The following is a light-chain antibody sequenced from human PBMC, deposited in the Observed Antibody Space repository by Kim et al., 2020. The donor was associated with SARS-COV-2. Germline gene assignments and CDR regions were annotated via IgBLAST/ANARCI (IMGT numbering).Light chain of an antibody. CDR2: GKN. V-gene: IGLV3-19*01. J-gene: IGLJ3*02. CDR1: SLRSYY. CDR3: NSRDSSGNHLV. Sequence: SSELTQDPAVSVALGQTVRITCQGDSLRSYYASWXQQKPGQAPVLVIYGKNNRPSGIPDRFSGSSSGNTASLTITGAQAEDEADYYGNSRDSSGNHLVFG.